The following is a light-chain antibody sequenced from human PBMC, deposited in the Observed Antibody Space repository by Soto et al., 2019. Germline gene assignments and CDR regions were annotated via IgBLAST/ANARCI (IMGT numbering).Light chain of an antibody. CDR3: HQYNNWPPAT. CDR2: RAS. J-gene: IGKJ1*01. Sequence: VFMESPGTLRLSPGERASLYCRAIHSVSSSYLTWYQQRPGQPPRLLIYRASRRATGIPARFSGSGSGTEFTLTINSLQSEDSAVYYCHQYNNWPPATFGQGTKVDIK. V-gene: IGKV3D-15*01. CDR1: HSVSSSY.